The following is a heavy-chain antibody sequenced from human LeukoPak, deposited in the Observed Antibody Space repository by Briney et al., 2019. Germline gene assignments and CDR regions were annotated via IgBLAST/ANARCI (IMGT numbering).Heavy chain of an antibody. V-gene: IGHV3-21*01. Sequence: GGSLRLSCAASGFTFSSYSMNWVRRAPGKGLEWVSSISSSSSYIYYADSVKGRFTISRDNAKNSLYLQMNSLRAEDTAVYYCARDANYCSGGSCYPAPFDYWGQGTLVTVSS. CDR3: ARDANYCSGGSCYPAPFDY. CDR1: GFTFSSYS. D-gene: IGHD2-15*01. J-gene: IGHJ4*02. CDR2: ISSSSSYI.